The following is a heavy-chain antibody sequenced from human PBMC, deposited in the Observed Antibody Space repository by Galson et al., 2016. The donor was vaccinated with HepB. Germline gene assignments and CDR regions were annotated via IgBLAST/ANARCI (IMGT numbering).Heavy chain of an antibody. Sequence: QSGAEVKKPGDSLRISCKTSGYNFTTYWIGWVRQMPGKGLEWMGLIYPGDSETRYSPSFQGQVTFSADKSITTAFVQWSNLKASDAAMYYCAGHHYSGGYTSIRGLDPRGQGTLVTVSS. CDR3: AGHHYSGGYTSIRGLDP. V-gene: IGHV5-51*01. CDR1: GYNFTTYW. D-gene: IGHD5-12*01. J-gene: IGHJ5*02. CDR2: IYPGDSET.